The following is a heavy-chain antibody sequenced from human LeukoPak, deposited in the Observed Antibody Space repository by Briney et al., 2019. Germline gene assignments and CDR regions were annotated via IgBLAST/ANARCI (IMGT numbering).Heavy chain of an antibody. D-gene: IGHD2-15*01. CDR3: ARGPGKYCSGGSCYSAVKVRYYFDY. Sequence: PSETLSLTCAVYGGSFSGYYWSWIRQPPGKGLEWIGEINHSGSTNYNPSLKSRVTISVDTSKNQFSLELSSVTAADTAVYYCARGPGKYCSGGSCYSAVKVRYYFDYWGQGTLVTVSS. CDR2: INHSGST. CDR1: GGSFSGYY. V-gene: IGHV4-34*01. J-gene: IGHJ4*02.